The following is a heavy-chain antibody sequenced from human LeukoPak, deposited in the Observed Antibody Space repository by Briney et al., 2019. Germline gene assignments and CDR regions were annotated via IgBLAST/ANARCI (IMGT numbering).Heavy chain of an antibody. CDR1: GFTLSSYW. CDR3: ARDLVVATGPDF. D-gene: IGHD5-12*01. CDR2: INNDGSTT. V-gene: IGHV3-74*01. Sequence: GGSLRLSCAASGFTLSSYWMHWVRQAPGKGLVWVSRINNDGSTTNYADSVKGRFTISRDNAKNTLYLQINSLRAEDTAVYYCARDLVVATGPDFWGQGTLVTVSS. J-gene: IGHJ4*02.